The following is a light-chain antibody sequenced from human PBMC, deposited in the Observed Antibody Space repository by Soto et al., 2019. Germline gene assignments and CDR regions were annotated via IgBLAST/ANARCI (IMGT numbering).Light chain of an antibody. CDR1: SSDVGSYNL. CDR2: EVT. Sequence: QSVLTQPASVSGSPGQSITVSCTGTSSDVGSYNLVSWDQQHPGKAPKLMIYEVTKRPSGVSNRFSGSKSGSTASLTISGLQAEDEADYYCCSYARSDTWVFGGGTKVTVL. J-gene: IGLJ3*02. CDR3: CSYARSDTWV. V-gene: IGLV2-23*02.